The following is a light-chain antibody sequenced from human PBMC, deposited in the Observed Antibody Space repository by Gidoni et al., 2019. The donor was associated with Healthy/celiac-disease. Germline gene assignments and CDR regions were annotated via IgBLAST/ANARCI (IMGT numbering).Light chain of an antibody. CDR1: QSVSSY. J-gene: IGKJ1*01. CDR2: DAS. V-gene: IGKV3-11*01. Sequence: EIVLTQSPATLSLSPGERATLSCRASQSVSSYLAGYQQKPGQAPRLLIYDASNRATGIPARFSGSGSGTDFTLTISSLEPEDFAVYYCQQRSNWPPWTFXXXTKVEIK. CDR3: QQRSNWPPWT.